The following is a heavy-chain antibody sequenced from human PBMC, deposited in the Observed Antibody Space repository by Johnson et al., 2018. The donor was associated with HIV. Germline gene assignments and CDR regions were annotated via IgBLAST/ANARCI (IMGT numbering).Heavy chain of an antibody. D-gene: IGHD5-12*01. V-gene: IGHV3-7*02. CDR2: IKQDGSEK. J-gene: IGHJ3*02. Sequence: VQLVESGGRLVQPGGSLRLSCAASGFTFSSYWMSWVRQAPGKGLEWVANIKQDGSEKYYVDSVKGRFTISRDNSRNTVYLQKRNLRTEETAVYYCAKGEAQEGWIQLGSYAFDIWGQGTMVTVSS. CDR3: AKGEAQEGWIQLGSYAFDI. CDR1: GFTFSSYW.